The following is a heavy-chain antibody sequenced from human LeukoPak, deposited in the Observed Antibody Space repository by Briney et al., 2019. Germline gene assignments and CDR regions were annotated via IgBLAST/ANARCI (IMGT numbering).Heavy chain of an antibody. D-gene: IGHD6-19*01. J-gene: IGHJ4*02. V-gene: IGHV1-8*01. Sequence: GASVKVSCKASGYTFTSYDINWVRQATGQGLEWMGWMNPNSGNTGYAQKFQGRVTMTTDTSTSTAYLELRSLRSDDTAVYYCARDSIIAVAGPQGYWGQGTLVTVSS. CDR3: ARDSIIAVAGPQGY. CDR1: GYTFTSYD. CDR2: MNPNSGNT.